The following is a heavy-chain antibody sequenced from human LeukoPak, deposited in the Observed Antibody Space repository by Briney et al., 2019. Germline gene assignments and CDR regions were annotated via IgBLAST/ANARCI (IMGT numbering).Heavy chain of an antibody. D-gene: IGHD3-22*01. J-gene: IGHJ4*02. Sequence: GGSLRLACTASAFTLSTYAMSSVRQPPGNGREWVSGISAGKGNTYYAYSVKGPFTISRDNSKNTLYMQMNSLRADDTALYFCAKDPRRDYDSGWLYYDQWGQGVQVTVSS. CDR3: AKDPRRDYDSGWLYYDQ. V-gene: IGHV3-23*01. CDR2: ISAGKGNT. CDR1: AFTLSTYA.